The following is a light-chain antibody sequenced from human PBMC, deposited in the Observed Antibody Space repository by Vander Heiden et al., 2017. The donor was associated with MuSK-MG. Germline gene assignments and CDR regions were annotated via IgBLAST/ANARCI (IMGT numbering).Light chain of an antibody. CDR3: QQYNNWPPWT. V-gene: IGKV3-15*01. Sequence: EIVMTQSPATLSVSPGERATLTCRASQSVSNNLAWYQQQPGQAPRLLIHGASTRATGVPARFSGSGSGTNFTLIISSLQSEDFAVYYCQQYNNWPPWTFGQGTNVEIK. J-gene: IGKJ1*01. CDR1: QSVSNN. CDR2: GAS.